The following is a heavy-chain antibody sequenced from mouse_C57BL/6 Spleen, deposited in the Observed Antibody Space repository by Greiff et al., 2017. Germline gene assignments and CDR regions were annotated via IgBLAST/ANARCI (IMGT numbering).Heavy chain of an antibody. CDR3: ARRDYYGSSYVGWFAY. V-gene: IGHV1-55*01. J-gene: IGHJ3*01. D-gene: IGHD1-1*01. CDR1: GYTFTSYW. CDR2: IYPGSGST. Sequence: QVQLQQPGAELVKPGASVTMSCKASGYTFTSYWITWVKQRPGQGLEWIGDIYPGSGSTNYNEKFKSKATLTVDTSSSTAYMQLSSLTSEDSAVYYCARRDYYGSSYVGWFAYWGQGTLVTVSA.